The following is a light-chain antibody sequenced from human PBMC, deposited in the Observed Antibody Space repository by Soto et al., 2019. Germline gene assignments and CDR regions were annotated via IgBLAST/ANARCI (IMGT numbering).Light chain of an antibody. Sequence: DIQMTQSPSSLSASVGDRVTITCRASQSISSYLNWYQQKPGKAPKLLIYAASSLQSGVPSRFSGSGSGTDFTLTISSLQPEDFATYYCQQSYSTPYTWGQGTKRELK. CDR3: QQSYSTPYT. J-gene: IGKJ2*01. CDR2: AAS. V-gene: IGKV1-39*01. CDR1: QSISSY.